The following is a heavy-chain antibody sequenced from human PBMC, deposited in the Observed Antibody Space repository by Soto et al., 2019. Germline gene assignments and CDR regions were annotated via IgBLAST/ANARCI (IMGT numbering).Heavy chain of an antibody. CDR3: AISNGYNSGWPFY. CDR2: IDGRGGST. Sequence: EEQLLESGGGLVQPGGSLRLSCAASGFTFTSYAMTWVRQAPGKGLEWVSLIDGRGGSTYYADSVKGRFTISRDNSKNTLYLQMSSLRDEDTAVYYCAISNGYNSGWPFYWGQGTLVTVSS. D-gene: IGHD6-19*01. CDR1: GFTFTSYA. J-gene: IGHJ4*02. V-gene: IGHV3-23*01.